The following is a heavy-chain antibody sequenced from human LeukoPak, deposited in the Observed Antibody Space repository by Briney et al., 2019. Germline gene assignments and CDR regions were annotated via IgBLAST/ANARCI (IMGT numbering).Heavy chain of an antibody. CDR3: ARNRGYSYAYDAFDI. Sequence: PNSGGTNYAQKFQGWVTMTRDTSISTAYMELSRLRSDDTAVYYCARNRGYSYAYDAFDIWGQGTMVTVSS. CDR2: PNSGGT. D-gene: IGHD5-18*01. V-gene: IGHV1-2*04. J-gene: IGHJ3*02.